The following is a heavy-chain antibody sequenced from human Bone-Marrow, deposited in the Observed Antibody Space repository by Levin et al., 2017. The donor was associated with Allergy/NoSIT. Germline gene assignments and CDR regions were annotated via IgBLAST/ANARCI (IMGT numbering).Heavy chain of an antibody. D-gene: IGHD3-22*01. Sequence: GGSLRLSCAASGFTFRHYTMNWVRQAPGKGLEWVSCITSSGDSTYYADSVKGRFTISRDNAKYSLYLQLNRLRDEDTAMYYCARDPARGYYDSSGYSGDHWGQGTLVTVSS. CDR3: ARDPARGYYDSSGYSGDH. V-gene: IGHV3-48*02. J-gene: IGHJ4*02. CDR1: GFTFRHYT. CDR2: ITSSGDST.